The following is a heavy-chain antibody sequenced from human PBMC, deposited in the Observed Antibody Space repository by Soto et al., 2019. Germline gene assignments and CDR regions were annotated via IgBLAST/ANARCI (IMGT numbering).Heavy chain of an antibody. CDR1: GFTFSDYY. CDR3: VRDLGWSPLWEY. CDR2: ISSTSSYT. V-gene: IGHV3-11*05. Sequence: QVHLVESGGGLVKPGGSLRLSCTASGFTFSDYYMSWIRQAPGKGLEWISYISSTSSYTNYVDSVKGRFTISRDNAKNSLYLQMNSLRDEDTAVYYCVRDLGWSPLWEYWGQGTLVTVSS. J-gene: IGHJ4*02. D-gene: IGHD1-26*01.